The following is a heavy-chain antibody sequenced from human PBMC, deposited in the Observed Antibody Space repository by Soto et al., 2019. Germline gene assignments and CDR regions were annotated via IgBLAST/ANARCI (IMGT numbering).Heavy chain of an antibody. Sequence: GGSLRLSCAASGFTFDDYGMSWVRQAPGKGLEWVSGINWNGGSTGYADSVKGRFTISRDNAKISLYLQMNSLRAEDTALYHSARTAVPAAMQYYYYYMDVWGKGTTVTVSS. CDR2: INWNGGST. CDR1: GFTFDDYG. V-gene: IGHV3-20*01. CDR3: ARTAVPAAMQYYYYYMDV. J-gene: IGHJ6*03. D-gene: IGHD2-2*01.